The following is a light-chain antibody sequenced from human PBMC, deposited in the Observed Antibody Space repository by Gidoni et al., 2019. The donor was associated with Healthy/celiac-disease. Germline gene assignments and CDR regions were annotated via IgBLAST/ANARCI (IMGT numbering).Light chain of an antibody. Sequence: IVMTQSPLSLPVTPGEPASISCRSSQSLLHSNGYNSLDWYLQKPGQSPQLLIYLGSNRASGVPDRFSGSGSGTDFTLKISRVEAEDVGVYYCMQALQTPITFXQXTRLEIK. CDR2: LGS. J-gene: IGKJ5*01. CDR1: QSLLHSNGYNS. CDR3: MQALQTPIT. V-gene: IGKV2-28*01.